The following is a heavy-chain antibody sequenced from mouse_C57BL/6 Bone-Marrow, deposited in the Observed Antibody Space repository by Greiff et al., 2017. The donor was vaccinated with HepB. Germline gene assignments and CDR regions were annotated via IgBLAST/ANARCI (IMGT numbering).Heavy chain of an antibody. D-gene: IGHD2-3*01. Sequence: QVQLQQPGAELVRPGSSVKLSCKASGYTFTSYWMHWVKQRPIQGLEWIGNIDPSDSESHYNQKFKDKATLTVDKSSSTAYMQLSSLTSEDSAVYYCARSDGYYFDYWGQGTTLTVSS. J-gene: IGHJ2*01. CDR3: ARSDGYYFDY. CDR2: IDPSDSES. V-gene: IGHV1-52*01. CDR1: GYTFTSYW.